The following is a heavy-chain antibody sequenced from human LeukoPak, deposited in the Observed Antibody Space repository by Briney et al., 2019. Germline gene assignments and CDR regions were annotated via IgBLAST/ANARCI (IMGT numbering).Heavy chain of an antibody. CDR3: ARPYGVGWSGLEH. Sequence: GGSLRLSCAASGFTFNNYWMTWVRQAPGKGLEWVANIKPEGSAQYYADSVRGRFTISRDNARNSVFLHMNSLRAEDTAVYHCARPYGVGWSGLEHWGRGTLVTVSS. J-gene: IGHJ4*02. V-gene: IGHV3-7*01. D-gene: IGHD6-19*01. CDR2: IKPEGSAQ. CDR1: GFTFNNYW.